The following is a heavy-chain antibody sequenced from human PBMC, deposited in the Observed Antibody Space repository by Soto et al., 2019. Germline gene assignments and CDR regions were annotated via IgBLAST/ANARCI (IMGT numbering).Heavy chain of an antibody. CDR3: ARTIRGYSGSYDY. J-gene: IGHJ4*02. Sequence: QVQLQESGPGLVKPSGTLSLTCAVSGGSISSSNWWSWVRQPPGKGLEWIGEIYHSGSTNYNPSLKTRATLPVAQSQTQFSLTLSSVTAADTAVYYCARTIRGYSGSYDYWGQGTLVTVSS. CDR1: GGSISSSNW. CDR2: IYHSGST. D-gene: IGHD1-26*01. V-gene: IGHV4-4*02.